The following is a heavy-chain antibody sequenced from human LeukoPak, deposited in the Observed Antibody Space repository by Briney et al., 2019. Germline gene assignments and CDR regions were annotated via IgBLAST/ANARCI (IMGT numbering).Heavy chain of an antibody. CDR1: GFTFSSYS. Sequence: PGGSLRLSCAASGFTFSSYSMNWVRQAPGKGLEWVSYISSSSSTIYYADSVKGRFTISRDNSKNTLYLQMNSLRAEDTAVYYCAKDLLGGSYTHYFDYWGQGTLVTVSS. CDR2: ISSSSSTI. J-gene: IGHJ4*02. CDR3: AKDLLGGSYTHYFDY. V-gene: IGHV3-48*01. D-gene: IGHD1-26*01.